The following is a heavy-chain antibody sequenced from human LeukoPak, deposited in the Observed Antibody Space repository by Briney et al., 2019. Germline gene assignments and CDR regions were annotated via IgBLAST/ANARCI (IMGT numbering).Heavy chain of an antibody. CDR1: GYMFTGHY. D-gene: IGHD4-11*01. J-gene: IGHJ3*01. Sequence: ASVKVSCKASGYMFTGHYMHWVRQAPAQGLEFLAWIKGDSGIPKYAQKFQGRVTLTRDTSISTAYMELTELTSDDTAVYYCARELQYSREGYAFDLWGQGTMVTVSS. V-gene: IGHV1-2*02. CDR2: IKGDSGIP. CDR3: ARELQYSREGYAFDL.